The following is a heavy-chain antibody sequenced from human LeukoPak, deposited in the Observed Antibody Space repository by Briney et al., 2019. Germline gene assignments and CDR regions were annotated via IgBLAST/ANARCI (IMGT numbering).Heavy chain of an antibody. V-gene: IGHV1-69*13. D-gene: IGHD3-3*01. CDR3: ARDYDFWSGYYTSGMDV. CDR2: IIPIFGTA. Sequence: SVKVSCKASGGTFSSYAISWVRQAPGQGLEWMGGIIPIFGTANYAQKFQGRVTITADESTSTAYMELSSLRSEDTAAYYCARDYDFWSGYYTSGMDVWGQGTTVTVSS. J-gene: IGHJ6*02. CDR1: GGTFSSYA.